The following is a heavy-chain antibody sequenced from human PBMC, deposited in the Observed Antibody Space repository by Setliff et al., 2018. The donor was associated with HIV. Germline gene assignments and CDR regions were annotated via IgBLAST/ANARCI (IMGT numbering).Heavy chain of an antibody. J-gene: IGHJ6*02. D-gene: IGHD2-2*01. Sequence: GGSLRLSCAASGFTLSSYSMNWVRQAPGKGLEWVSYISSSSSTIYYADSVKGRFTISRDNAKNSLYLQMNSLRAEDTAVYYCARVNCSSTSCYVYYYYYGMDVWGQGTTVTVSS. CDR2: ISSSSSTI. CDR3: ARVNCSSTSCYVYYYYYGMDV. V-gene: IGHV3-48*01. CDR1: GFTLSSYS.